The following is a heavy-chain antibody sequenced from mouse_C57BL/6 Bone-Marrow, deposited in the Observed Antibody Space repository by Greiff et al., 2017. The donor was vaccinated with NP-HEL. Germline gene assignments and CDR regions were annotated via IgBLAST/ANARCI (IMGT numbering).Heavy chain of an antibody. J-gene: IGHJ2*01. Sequence: QVQLQQPGAELVKPGASVKMSCKASGYTFTSYWITWVKQRPGQGLEWIGDIYPGSGSTNYNEKFKSKATLTVDTSSSTADMQRSSLTSDVSAVYYCARTCDFDYWGQGTTLTVSS. V-gene: IGHV1-55*01. CDR2: IYPGSGST. CDR1: GYTFTSYW. CDR3: ARTCDFDY.